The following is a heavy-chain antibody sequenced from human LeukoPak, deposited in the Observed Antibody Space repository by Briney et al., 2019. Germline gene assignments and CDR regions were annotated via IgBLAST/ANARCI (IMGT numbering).Heavy chain of an antibody. D-gene: IGHD5-24*01. J-gene: IGHJ4*02. CDR3: ARVRWLQLSYFDY. V-gene: IGHV1-3*01. Sequence: ASVKASCKASGYTFTSYAMHWVRQAPGQRLEWMGWINAGNGNTKYSQKFQGRVTITRDTSASTAYMELSSLRSEDTAVYYCARVRWLQLSYFDYWGQGTLVTVSS. CDR2: INAGNGNT. CDR1: GYTFTSYA.